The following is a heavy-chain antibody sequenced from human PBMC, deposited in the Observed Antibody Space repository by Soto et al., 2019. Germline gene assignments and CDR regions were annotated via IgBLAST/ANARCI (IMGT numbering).Heavy chain of an antibody. Sequence: QVQLVQSGPEVRKPGASVKVSCEASGYTFTTSGISWVRQVPGQGLEWMGWISTYNGDTNSAQNFQGRVLVTADTSTGTAYMELMSLKSHDTAVYYCARQGSWPYYYYGLDVWGQGTTVTVSS. J-gene: IGHJ6*02. D-gene: IGHD1-26*01. CDR1: GYTFTTSG. V-gene: IGHV1-18*01. CDR2: ISTYNGDT. CDR3: ARQGSWPYYYYGLDV.